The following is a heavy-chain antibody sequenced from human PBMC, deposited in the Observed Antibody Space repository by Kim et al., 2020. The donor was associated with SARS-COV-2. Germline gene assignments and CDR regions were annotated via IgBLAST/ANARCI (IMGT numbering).Heavy chain of an antibody. J-gene: IGHJ6*02. CDR3: AREVRIIGMDV. CDR2: INHSGST. CDR1: GGSFSGYY. Sequence: SETLSLTCAVYGGSFSGYYWSWIRQPPGKGLEWIGEINHSGSTNYNPSLKSRVTISVDTSKNQFSLKLSSVTAADTAVYYCAREVRIIGMDVWGQGTTVTVSS. D-gene: IGHD3-22*01. V-gene: IGHV4-34*01.